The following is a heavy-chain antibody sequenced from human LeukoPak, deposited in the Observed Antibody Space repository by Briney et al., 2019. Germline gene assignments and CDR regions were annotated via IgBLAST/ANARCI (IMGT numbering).Heavy chain of an antibody. D-gene: IGHD5-24*01. V-gene: IGHV3-23*01. Sequence: GGSLRLSCAASGFIFSSYVMSWVHQAPGKGLEWVSSVSGNGGSTYYADSVKGRFTISRDNSKNTLFLQVNSLRVEDTAVYYCAKVEMSSVQAPFDYWGQGTLVTVSS. CDR1: GFIFSSYV. J-gene: IGHJ4*02. CDR3: AKVEMSSVQAPFDY. CDR2: VSGNGGST.